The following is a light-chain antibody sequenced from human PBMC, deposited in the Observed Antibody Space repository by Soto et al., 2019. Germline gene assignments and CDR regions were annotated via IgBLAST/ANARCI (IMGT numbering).Light chain of an antibody. V-gene: IGLV2-14*01. CDR3: NSYTTLSNRV. CDR2: EVS. Sequence: QSALTQPASVSGSPGQSITISCTGTSSDVGGYDYVSWYQLHPGKAPKLMVFEVSNRPSGVSYRFSGSKSGNTASLTISGLQAEDEADYYCNSYTTLSNRVFGTGTKVTVL. J-gene: IGLJ1*01. CDR1: SSDVGGYDY.